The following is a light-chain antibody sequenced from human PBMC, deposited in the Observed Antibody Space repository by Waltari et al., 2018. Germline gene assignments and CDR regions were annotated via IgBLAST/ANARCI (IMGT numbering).Light chain of an antibody. CDR2: KQS. J-gene: IGKJ2*02. V-gene: IGKV1-5*03. CDR1: QSISTW. Sequence: DIQGTHDPSTLSASVGDRVTITCRASQSISTWLAWYQQKPGKATKLLTYKQSTLESGVPSSFSGSGSGTEFTLTISSLQPEDFATYYCQLYNSYPCTFGQGTKLEIK. CDR3: QLYNSYPCT.